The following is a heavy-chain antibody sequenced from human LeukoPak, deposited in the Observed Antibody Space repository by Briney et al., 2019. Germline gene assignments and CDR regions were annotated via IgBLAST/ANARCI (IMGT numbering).Heavy chain of an antibody. V-gene: IGHV3-23*01. J-gene: IGHJ3*02. D-gene: IGHD4-17*01. CDR2: ISGSGVST. CDR3: AKDSSYTVYDAFDI. CDR1: GFTLRSYA. Sequence: PGGSLRLSCAASGFTLRSYAMSWVRQAPGKGLEWVSGISGSGVSTYYADSVKGRFTISGDNSKDTLYLQMNSLRAEDTALYYCAKDSSYTVYDAFDIWGQGTMVTVSS.